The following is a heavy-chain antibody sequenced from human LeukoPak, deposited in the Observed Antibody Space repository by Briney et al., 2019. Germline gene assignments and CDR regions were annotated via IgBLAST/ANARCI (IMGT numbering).Heavy chain of an antibody. CDR1: GFXXXXXX. D-gene: IGHD5-18*01. Sequence: GGSLRLSCAXXGFXXXXXXXXXXXQAXGQXXXXXGRIKXXTDGGTTXXGAXXXXRXXXSRDDSKNTLYLQMNSLKTEDTAVYYCTTGGYSGQFDYWGQGPLVTVSS. J-gene: IGHJ4*02. V-gene: IGHV3-15*01. CDR3: TTGGYSGQFDY. CDR2: IKXXTDGGTT.